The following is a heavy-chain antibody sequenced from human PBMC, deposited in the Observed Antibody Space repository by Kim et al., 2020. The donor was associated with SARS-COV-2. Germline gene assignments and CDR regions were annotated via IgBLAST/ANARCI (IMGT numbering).Heavy chain of an antibody. J-gene: IGHJ3*02. CDR3: ARPCSSTSCYGFDAFDI. V-gene: IGHV4-34*01. D-gene: IGHD2-2*01. CDR1: GGSFSGYY. Sequence: SETLSLTCAVYGGSFSGYYWSWIRQPPGKGLEWIGEINHSGSTNYNPSLKSRVTISVDTSKNQFSLKLSSVTAADTAVYYCARPCSSTSCYGFDAFDIWGQGTMVTVSS. CDR2: INHSGST.